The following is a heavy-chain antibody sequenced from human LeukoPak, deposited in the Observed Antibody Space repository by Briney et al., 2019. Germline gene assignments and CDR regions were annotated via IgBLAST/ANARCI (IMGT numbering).Heavy chain of an antibody. CDR1: GFTFSSYW. V-gene: IGHV3-74*01. J-gene: IGHJ3*02. Sequence: GGSLRLSCAASGFTFSSYWMHWVRQAPGKGLVWVSRINSDGSSTNYAASVKGRFTVSRDNSKNTLYLQMNSLRAKDTAVYYCARAVEMATIAAFDIWGQGTMVTVSS. D-gene: IGHD5-24*01. CDR2: INSDGSST. CDR3: ARAVEMATIAAFDI.